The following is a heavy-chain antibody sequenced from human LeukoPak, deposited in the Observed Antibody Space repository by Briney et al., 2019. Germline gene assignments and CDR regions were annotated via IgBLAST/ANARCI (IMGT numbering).Heavy chain of an antibody. J-gene: IGHJ5*02. CDR1: GFTFSSYW. V-gene: IGHV3-7*04. CDR2: IKQGGREK. Sequence: PGGSLRLSCAASGFTFSSYWMSWVRQAPRKGLEWVANIKQGGREKYYVDSVKGRFTISRDNAKNSLYLQMNSLRAEDTAVYYCARGARDGYNLWGQGTMVTVSS. D-gene: IGHD5-24*01. CDR3: ARGARDGYNL.